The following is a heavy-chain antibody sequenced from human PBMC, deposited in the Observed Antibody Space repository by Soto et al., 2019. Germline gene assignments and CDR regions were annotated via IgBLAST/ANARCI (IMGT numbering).Heavy chain of an antibody. Sequence: GGSLRLSCAASGFNFGSFAMTWVRQAPGKGLQWVSAISGDGAATYYGDSVKGRFTISRDNSKNTLYLQMKGLRVDDTAVYYCAKDESIAAAPFDPWGQGSLVTVSS. CDR1: GFNFGSFA. CDR2: ISGDGAAT. V-gene: IGHV3-23*01. CDR3: AKDESIAAAPFDP. D-gene: IGHD6-25*01. J-gene: IGHJ5*02.